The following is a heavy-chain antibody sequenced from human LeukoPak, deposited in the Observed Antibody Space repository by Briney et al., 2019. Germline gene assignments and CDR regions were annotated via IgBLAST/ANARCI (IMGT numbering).Heavy chain of an antibody. Sequence: GGSLRLPCAAPGFTFSSYAMHWVRQAPGKGLEWVAVISYDGSNKYYADSVKGRFTISRDNSKNTLYLQMNNLRAEDTAVYYCARYENGGIDYWGQGTLVTVSS. V-gene: IGHV3-30-3*01. CDR3: ARYENGGIDY. CDR1: GFTFSSYA. D-gene: IGHD2-15*01. CDR2: ISYDGSNK. J-gene: IGHJ4*02.